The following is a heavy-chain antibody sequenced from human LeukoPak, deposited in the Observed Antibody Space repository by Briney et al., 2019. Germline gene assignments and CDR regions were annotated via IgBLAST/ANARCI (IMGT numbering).Heavy chain of an antibody. CDR2: IIPIFDTA. Sequence: SVKVSCKASGGTFSSYAITWVRQAPGQGLEWMGGIIPIFDTANYAQKFQGRVTITADESTSTAYMELSGLRPEDTAVYYCARERDILTGYYRGYFDYWGQGTLVTVSS. CDR1: GGTFSSYA. D-gene: IGHD3-9*01. V-gene: IGHV1-69*01. J-gene: IGHJ4*02. CDR3: ARERDILTGYYRGYFDY.